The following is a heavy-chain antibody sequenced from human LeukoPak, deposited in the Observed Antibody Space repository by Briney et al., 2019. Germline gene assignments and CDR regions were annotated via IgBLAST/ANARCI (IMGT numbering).Heavy chain of an antibody. D-gene: IGHD6-19*01. J-gene: IGHJ4*02. Sequence: KAGGSLRLSCAASGFTFSRYSMNWVRQAPGKGLEWVSSISSSSSYIYYADSVKGRFTISRDNAKNTLYLQMNSLRAEDTAVYYCARTSISSGWYYFDDWGQGTLVTVSS. CDR3: ARTSISSGWYYFDD. CDR1: GFTFSRYS. CDR2: ISSSSSYI. V-gene: IGHV3-21*01.